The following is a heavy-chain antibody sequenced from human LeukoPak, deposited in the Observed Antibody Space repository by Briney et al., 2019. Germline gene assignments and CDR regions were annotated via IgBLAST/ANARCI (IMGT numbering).Heavy chain of an antibody. CDR2: VNQSGST. J-gene: IGHJ4*02. CDR3: ARLRRAMTTVTSNFDS. Sequence: KPSESLSLTCAVYGGSFSGYYWNWIRQPPGKGLEWIVYVNQSGSTNYNPSLKSRVTISVATSKNQFSLKLSSVTAADTAVYYCARLRRAMTTVTSNFDSWGQGTLVTASS. D-gene: IGHD4-17*01. CDR1: GGSFSGYY. V-gene: IGHV4-34*01.